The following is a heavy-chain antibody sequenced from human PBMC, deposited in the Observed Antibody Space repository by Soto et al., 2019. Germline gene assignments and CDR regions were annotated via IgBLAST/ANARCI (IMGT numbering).Heavy chain of an antibody. CDR1: GGSTSNFY. D-gene: IGHD6-13*01. J-gene: IGHJ4*02. CDR3: ARGSSRWDY. V-gene: IGHV4-4*07. Sequence: PSQTLSLPWTLSGGSTSNFYWSWIRQPAGKGLEWIGRIYSGGSNNYNPSLKSRVTMSVDTSKNQFSLRLSSVTAADTAMYYCARGSSRWDYWGQGTLVTVSS. CDR2: IYSGGSN.